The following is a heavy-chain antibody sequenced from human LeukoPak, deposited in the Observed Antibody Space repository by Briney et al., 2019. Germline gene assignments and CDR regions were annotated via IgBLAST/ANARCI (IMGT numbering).Heavy chain of an antibody. CDR2: ISTSSSYI. J-gene: IGHJ4*02. CDR3: ARDPDYYDSSAYNYPHYFDY. V-gene: IGHV3-21*01. CDR1: GFTFSSYS. D-gene: IGHD3-22*01. Sequence: PGGSLRLSCAASGFTFSSYSMNWVRQAPGKGLEWVSSISTSSSYIYYADSVKGRFTISRDNAKNSLYLQMNSLRAEDTAMYYCARDPDYYDSSAYNYPHYFDYWGQGTLVTVSS.